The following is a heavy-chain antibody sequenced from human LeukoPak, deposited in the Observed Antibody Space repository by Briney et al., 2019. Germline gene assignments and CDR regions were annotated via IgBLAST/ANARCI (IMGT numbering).Heavy chain of an antibody. CDR2: IYPGGSDT. D-gene: IGHD2-2*01. V-gene: IGHV5-51*01. Sequence: GESLKISCKGSGYSFTSYWIGWVRQMPGKGLEWMGIIYPGGSDTRYSPSFQGQVTISADKSISTAYLQWSSLKASDTAMYYCARQKEDVVVVGTSYYYYYGMDVWGQGTTVTVSS. CDR1: GYSFTSYW. CDR3: ARQKEDVVVVGTSYYYYYGMDV. J-gene: IGHJ6*02.